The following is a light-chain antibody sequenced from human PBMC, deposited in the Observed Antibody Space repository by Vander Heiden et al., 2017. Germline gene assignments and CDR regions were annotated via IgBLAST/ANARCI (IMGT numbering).Light chain of an antibody. Sequence: QSALTQPASVSGSPGQSITISCTGTSNDVGGYNYVSWYQHHPGKAPKLIIYEVTKRPSGVSNRFSGSKAGNTASLTIAGLQAEDEADYYCAAYTSVSTSVVFGGGTKLTVL. CDR2: EVT. CDR1: SNDVGGYNY. CDR3: AAYTSVSTSVV. V-gene: IGLV2-14*01. J-gene: IGLJ2*01.